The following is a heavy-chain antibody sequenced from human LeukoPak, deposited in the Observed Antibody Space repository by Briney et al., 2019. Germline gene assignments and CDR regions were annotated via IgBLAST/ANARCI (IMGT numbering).Heavy chain of an antibody. CDR2: ISYDGSNK. CDR1: GFTFSSYG. Sequence: GGSLRLSCAASGFTFSSYGMHWVRQAPGKGLEWVAVISYDGSNKYYADSVKGRFTISRDNSKNTLYLQMNSLRAEDTAVYYCARVDILTGYLDYWGQGTLVTVSS. J-gene: IGHJ4*02. V-gene: IGHV3-30*03. CDR3: ARVDILTGYLDY. D-gene: IGHD3-9*01.